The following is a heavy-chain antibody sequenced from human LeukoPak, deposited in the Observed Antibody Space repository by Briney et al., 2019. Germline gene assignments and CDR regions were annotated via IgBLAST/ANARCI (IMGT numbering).Heavy chain of an antibody. CDR3: AKEDCSGTSCWYFDY. V-gene: IGHV3-23*01. J-gene: IGHJ4*02. CDR2: ISGSGGTT. D-gene: IGHD2-2*01. CDR1: GLTFSNYA. Sequence: QPGGSLRLSCAASGLTFSNYAMSWVRQAPGKGLEWVSAISGSGGTTYYADSVKGRFTISRDNSKNTLYLQMNSLRAEDTAVYYCAKEDCSGTSCWYFDYWGQGTLVTVSS.